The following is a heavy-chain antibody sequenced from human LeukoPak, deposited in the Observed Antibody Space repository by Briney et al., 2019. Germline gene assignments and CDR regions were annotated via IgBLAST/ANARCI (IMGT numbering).Heavy chain of an antibody. J-gene: IGHJ6*02. V-gene: IGHV3-66*02. CDR3: ARSSAGYYYYYGMDV. CDR1: GFTVSSNF. D-gene: IGHD6-13*01. Sequence: GGSLRLSCSASGFTVSSNFMSWVRQAPGKGLEWVSVIYSGDSTYYADSVKGRFTISRDNSKNTLYLQMNSLRAEDTAVYYCARSSAGYYYYYGMDVWGQRTTVTVSS. CDR2: IYSGDST.